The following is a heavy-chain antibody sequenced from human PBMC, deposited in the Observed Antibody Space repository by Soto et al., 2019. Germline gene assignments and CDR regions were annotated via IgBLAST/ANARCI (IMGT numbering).Heavy chain of an antibody. CDR3: ARDRTYYDFWXXXLXXDY. D-gene: IGHD3-3*01. CDR1: GYTFTSYG. Sequence: ASVKVSCKASGYTFTSYGISWVRQAPGQGLEWMGWINDYKXXXXXXXXXXXXXTMIXVISTSTAYMELRSLRSDDTAVYYCARDRTYYDFWXXXLXXDYWGQGTLVTXSS. CDR2: INDYKXXX. J-gene: IGHJ4*02. V-gene: IGHV1-18*01.